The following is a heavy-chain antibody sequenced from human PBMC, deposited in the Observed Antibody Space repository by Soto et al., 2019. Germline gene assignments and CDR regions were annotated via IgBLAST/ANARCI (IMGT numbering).Heavy chain of an antibody. CDR3: SPLSDIVIVAAARADDWFDP. CDR2: ISSSSSSI. V-gene: IGHV3-48*01. CDR1: GFTFSGYG. D-gene: IGHD2-2*01. J-gene: IGHJ5*02. Sequence: GGSLRLSCAASGFTFSGYGMNWVRQAPGKGLEWVSYISSSSSSIYYADSVKGRFTISRDNAKNSLYLQMNSLRAEDTAVYYCSPLSDIVIVAAARADDWFDPRGQGTLVTVSS.